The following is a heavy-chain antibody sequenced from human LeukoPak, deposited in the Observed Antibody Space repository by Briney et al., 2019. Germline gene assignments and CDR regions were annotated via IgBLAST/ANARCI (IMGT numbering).Heavy chain of an antibody. CDR3: ARDRVLSALNYYDSSGYYGGLNWFDP. J-gene: IGHJ5*02. CDR2: INPNSGGT. V-gene: IGHV1-2*02. Sequence: ASVTVSCKASGYTLTGYYMHWVRQAPGQGLEWMGWINPNSGGTNYAQKFQGRVTRTRDTSISTAYMELSRLRSDDTAVYYCARDRVLSALNYYDSSGYYGGLNWFDPGGQGTLVTVSS. CDR1: GYTLTGYY. D-gene: IGHD3-22*01.